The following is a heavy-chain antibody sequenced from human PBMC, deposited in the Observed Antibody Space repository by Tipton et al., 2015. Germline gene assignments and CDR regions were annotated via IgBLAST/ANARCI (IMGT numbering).Heavy chain of an antibody. CDR3: TRGSHNSGWS. D-gene: IGHD6-19*01. CDR2: TYYRSKWFH. J-gene: IGHJ5*02. CDR1: GDSVSSNIAA. Sequence: GLVKPSQTLSLTCAISGDSVSSNIAAWSWIRQSPSGGLEWLARTYYRSKWFHDYAVSVQGRVTINPDTSKNQVSLQMNSVTSEDTAVYYCTRGSHNSGWSWGQGTLVTVSS. V-gene: IGHV6-1*01.